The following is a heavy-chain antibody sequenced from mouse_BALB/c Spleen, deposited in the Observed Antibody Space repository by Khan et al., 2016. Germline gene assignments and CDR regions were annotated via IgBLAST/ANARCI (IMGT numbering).Heavy chain of an antibody. V-gene: IGHV5-2*01. CDR3: TRHYYGSSFWFAY. D-gene: IGHD1-1*01. Sequence: EVELVESGGGLVQPGESLKLSCESNEYEFPSHDMSWVRKTPEKRLELVAAINSAGNDTYYPDTMERRFIISRDNTKKTLYLQINSLRSENTALXYYTRHYYGSSFWFAYWGQGTLVTVSA. J-gene: IGHJ3*01. CDR1: EYEFPSHD. CDR2: INSAGNDT.